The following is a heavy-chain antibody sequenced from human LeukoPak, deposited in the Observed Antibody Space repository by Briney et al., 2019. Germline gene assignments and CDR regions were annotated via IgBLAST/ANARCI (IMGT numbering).Heavy chain of an antibody. CDR2: ITAGGSNT. CDR1: GFTFSSFV. V-gene: IGHV3-23*01. Sequence: GGSQRLSCGASGFTFSSFVMSWVRHTPGKGLEWVATITAGGSNTYYADSVKGRFTISRDNSKNTLHLQMNSLRAEDTAVYYCATRGTSATKYFADWGQGTLVSVSS. CDR3: ATRGTSATKYFAD. D-gene: IGHD1-1*01. J-gene: IGHJ4*02.